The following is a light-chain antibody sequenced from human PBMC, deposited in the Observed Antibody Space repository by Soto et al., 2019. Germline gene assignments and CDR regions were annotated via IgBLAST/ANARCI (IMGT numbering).Light chain of an antibody. CDR2: GAS. CDR1: QSVSSY. J-gene: IGKJ5*01. V-gene: IGKV3-20*01. CDR3: QQYGSSIT. Sequence: EVVLTQSPATLSLSPGERATLSCRASQSVSSYLAWYQQKPGQATRLLIWGASIRATDLPDMFSGGGSGTDFTLTISRLEPEDFAVYYCQQYGSSITFGQGTRLEI.